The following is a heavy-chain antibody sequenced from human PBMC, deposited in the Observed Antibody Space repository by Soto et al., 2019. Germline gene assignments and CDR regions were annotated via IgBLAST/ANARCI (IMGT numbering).Heavy chain of an antibody. D-gene: IGHD3-3*01. CDR2: IKSKTDGGTT. V-gene: IGHV3-15*07. Sequence: PGGSLRLSCAASGFTFSNAWMNWVRQAPGKGLEWVGRIKSKTDGGTTDYAAPVKGRFTISRDDSKNTLYLQMYSLKTEDTAVYYCTTDTEWSTNWFDPWGQGTLVTVSS. J-gene: IGHJ5*02. CDR3: TTDTEWSTNWFDP. CDR1: GFTFSNAW.